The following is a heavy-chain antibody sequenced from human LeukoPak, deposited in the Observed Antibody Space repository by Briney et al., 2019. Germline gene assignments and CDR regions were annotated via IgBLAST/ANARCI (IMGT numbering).Heavy chain of an antibody. J-gene: IGHJ4*02. Sequence: PSETLSLTCTVSGGSISSRNYYWGWIRQPPGKGLQWIGSRYYGGSTVYNPSLKSRVNISVDTSKNQFSVNLSSVTAADTAVYYCARHGTPGDSSGYYYAFDFWGQGTLVSFSS. CDR2: RYYGGST. D-gene: IGHD3-22*01. V-gene: IGHV4-39*01. CDR3: ARHGTPGDSSGYYYAFDF. CDR1: GGSISSRNYY.